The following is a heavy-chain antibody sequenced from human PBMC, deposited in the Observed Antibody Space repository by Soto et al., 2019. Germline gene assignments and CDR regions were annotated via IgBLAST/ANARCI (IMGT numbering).Heavy chain of an antibody. Sequence: PSETLSLTCAVSGGSISSGGYSGSWIRQPPGKSLEWIGYIYHSGSTYYNPSLKSRVTISVDRSKNQFSLKLSSVTAADTAVYYCARDVRGYSYGFQDYWGQGTLVTVSS. CDR1: GGSISSGGYS. J-gene: IGHJ4*02. CDR3: ARDVRGYSYGFQDY. V-gene: IGHV4-30-2*01. CDR2: IYHSGST. D-gene: IGHD5-18*01.